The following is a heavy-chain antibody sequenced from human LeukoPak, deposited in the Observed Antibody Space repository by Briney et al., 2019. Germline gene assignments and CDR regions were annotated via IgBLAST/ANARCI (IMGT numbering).Heavy chain of an antibody. V-gene: IGHV4-4*07. D-gene: IGHD3-22*01. CDR3: ARGPYSYDSSGAFDI. Sequence: KPSETLSLTCTVSGGSISSYYWSWIRQPAGKGLEWIGRISSSGSTNYNPSLKSRVTISVDTSKNQFSLKLSSVTAADTAVYFCARGPYSYDSSGAFDIWGQGTMVTVSS. J-gene: IGHJ3*02. CDR2: ISSSGST. CDR1: GGSISSYY.